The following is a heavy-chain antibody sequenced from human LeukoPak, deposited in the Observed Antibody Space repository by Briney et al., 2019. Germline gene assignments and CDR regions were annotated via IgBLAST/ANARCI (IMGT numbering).Heavy chain of an antibody. Sequence: ASVKVSCKASGYTFTSYDINWVRQATGQGLEWMRWMNPNSGNRGYVLKFQGRVTMTRNTSISTAYMGLSSLRSEDTAVYYCAKADYYDSSGYNDGFDYWGQGTLVTVSS. CDR2: MNPNSGNR. J-gene: IGHJ4*02. D-gene: IGHD3-22*01. V-gene: IGHV1-8*01. CDR1: GYTFTSYD. CDR3: AKADYYDSSGYNDGFDY.